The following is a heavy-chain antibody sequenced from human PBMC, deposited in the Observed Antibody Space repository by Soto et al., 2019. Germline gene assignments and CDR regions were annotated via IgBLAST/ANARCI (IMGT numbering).Heavy chain of an antibody. J-gene: IGHJ4*02. CDR2: INPSGGST. CDR1: GYTFTSYY. CDR3: ARAARAGYCSSTSCAPSPYY. Sequence: QVQLVQSGAEVKKPGASVKVSCKASGYTFTSYYMHWVRQAPGQGLARMGIINPSGGSTSYAQKVQGRVTMTSDTSTSTVYMELSSLRSEDTAVYYCARAARAGYCSSTSCAPSPYYGGQGTLVMVSS. V-gene: IGHV1-46*03. D-gene: IGHD2-2*01.